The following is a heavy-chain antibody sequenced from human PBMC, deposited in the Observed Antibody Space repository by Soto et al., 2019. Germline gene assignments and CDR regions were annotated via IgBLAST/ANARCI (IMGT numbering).Heavy chain of an antibody. CDR2: IIPIFGTT. CDR1: GGTFSNYA. D-gene: IGHD5-12*01. CDR3: AKDGGADGYFGNWLVP. Sequence: QVQLVQSGAEVKKPGSSVKVSCKASGGTFSNYAITWVRQAPGQGLEWVARIIPIFGTTNVAQKFQGRVTITADESTTTAYMEQSALRSDDTAVYYCAKDGGADGYFGNWLVPWGQGTLVTVSS. V-gene: IGHV1-69*15. J-gene: IGHJ5*02.